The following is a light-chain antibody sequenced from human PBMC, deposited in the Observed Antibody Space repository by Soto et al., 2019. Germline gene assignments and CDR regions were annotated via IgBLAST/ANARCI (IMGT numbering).Light chain of an antibody. Sequence: EVLLTQSPATLSVSPGERATLSCRASQSVSSNLAWYQQKPGQAPRLLIYGASTRATGIPARFSGSGSGTDFTLTISRLEPEDFAVYYCQQYGNSPWTFGQGTKVDTK. CDR2: GAS. CDR3: QQYGNSPWT. CDR1: QSVSSN. V-gene: IGKV3-20*01. J-gene: IGKJ1*01.